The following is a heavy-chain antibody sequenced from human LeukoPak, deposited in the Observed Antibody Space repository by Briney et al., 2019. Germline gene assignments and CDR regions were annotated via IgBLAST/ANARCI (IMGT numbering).Heavy chain of an antibody. J-gene: IGHJ4*02. Sequence: PGGSLRLSCAASGFTFSSYWMSWVRQAPGKGLEWVANIKRDGSEKYYVDSVKGRFTSSRDNAKNSLYLQMNSLRAEDAAVYYCARGYGDSIPFDYWGQGTLVTVSS. CDR1: GFTFSSYW. V-gene: IGHV3-7*04. D-gene: IGHD4-17*01. CDR2: IKRDGSEK. CDR3: ARGYGDSIPFDY.